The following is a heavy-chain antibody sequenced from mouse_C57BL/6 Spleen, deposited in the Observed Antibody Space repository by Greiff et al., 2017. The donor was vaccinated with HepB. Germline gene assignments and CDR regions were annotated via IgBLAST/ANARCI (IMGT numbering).Heavy chain of an antibody. V-gene: IGHV5-4*01. CDR1: GFTFSSYA. D-gene: IGHD2-1*01. CDR3: ARDRYYGNSYYFDY. Sequence: VQLKESGGGLVKPGGSLKLSCAASGFTFSSYAMSWVRQTPEKRLEWVATISDGGSYTYYPDNVKGRFTISRDNAKNNLYLQMSHLKSEDTAMYYCARDRYYGNSYYFDYWGQGTTLTVSS. J-gene: IGHJ2*01. CDR2: ISDGGSYT.